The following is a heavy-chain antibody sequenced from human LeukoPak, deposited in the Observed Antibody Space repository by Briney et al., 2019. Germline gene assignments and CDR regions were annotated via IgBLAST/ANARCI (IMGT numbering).Heavy chain of an antibody. CDR3: ARGLNSFDC. V-gene: IGHV3-72*01. Sequence: PGGSLRLSRAASGFTFSDHYMDWVRQAPGKGLEWVGRTRNKANSYTTEYAASVRGRYTISRDESKNSLYLQMNSLKTEDTAVYYCARGLNSFDCWGQGTLVTVSS. J-gene: IGHJ4*02. CDR2: TRNKANSYTT. D-gene: IGHD4-23*01. CDR1: GFTFSDHY.